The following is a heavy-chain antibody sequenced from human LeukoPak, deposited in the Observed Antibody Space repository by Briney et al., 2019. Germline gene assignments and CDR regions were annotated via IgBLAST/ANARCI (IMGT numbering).Heavy chain of an antibody. D-gene: IGHD3-9*01. V-gene: IGHV1-2*02. J-gene: IGHJ4*02. Sequence: VASVKVSCKASGYTFTGYYMHWVRQAPGQGLEWMGWINPNSGGTNYAQKFRGRVTMTRDTSISTAYMELSRLRSDDTAVYYCAREGSYDILTGYYTNWGQGTLVTVSS. CDR2: INPNSGGT. CDR3: AREGSYDILTGYYTN. CDR1: GYTFTGYY.